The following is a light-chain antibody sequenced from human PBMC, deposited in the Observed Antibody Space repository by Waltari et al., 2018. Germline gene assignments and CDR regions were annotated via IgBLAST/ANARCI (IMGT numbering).Light chain of an antibody. V-gene: IGKV1-5*01. CDR3: QQYNSYSPT. J-gene: IGKJ1*01. CDR1: QSISSW. Sequence: DIQMTQSPSTLAASVGDRVTISCRASQSISSWLALYQQKPGKAPKLLIYDASSLQSGVPSRFSGSGSGTEFILTISSLQPDDFATYYCQQYNSYSPTFGQGTKVEIK. CDR2: DAS.